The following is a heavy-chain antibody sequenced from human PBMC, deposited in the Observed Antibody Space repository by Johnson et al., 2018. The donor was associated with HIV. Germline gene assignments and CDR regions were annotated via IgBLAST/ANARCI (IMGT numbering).Heavy chain of an antibody. CDR3: ARDYETI. D-gene: IGHD3-16*01. CDR1: GFTFSSYA. V-gene: IGHV3-30*14. Sequence: QVQLVESGGGVVQPGRSLRLSCAASGFTFSSYAMHWVRQAPGKGLEGVAFIRYDGSNKYYADSVKGRFTISRDNSKDTLYLEMNSLRAEDTAVYYCARDYETIWGQGTMVTVSS. CDR2: IRYDGSNK. J-gene: IGHJ3*02.